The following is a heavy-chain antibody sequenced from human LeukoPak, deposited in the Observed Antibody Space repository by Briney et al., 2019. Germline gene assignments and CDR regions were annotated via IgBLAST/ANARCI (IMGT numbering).Heavy chain of an antibody. CDR2: IYYSGST. V-gene: IGHV4-31*03. Sequence: TQTLSLNCTVSGGSISSGGYYWSWIRQHPGKGLEWIGYIYYSGSTYYNPSLKSRVTISVDTSKNQFSLKLSSVTAADTAVYYCARDRYGSGSWWFDPWGQGTLVTVSS. D-gene: IGHD3-10*01. CDR3: ARDRYGSGSWWFDP. CDR1: GGSISSGGYY. J-gene: IGHJ5*02.